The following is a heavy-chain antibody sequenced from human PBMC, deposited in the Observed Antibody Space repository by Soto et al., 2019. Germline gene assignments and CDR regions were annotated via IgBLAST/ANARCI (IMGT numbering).Heavy chain of an antibody. CDR2: INHSGVT. D-gene: IGHD2-15*01. CDR3: ARGLWVVRQGYSPYFDL. J-gene: IGHJ4*02. V-gene: IGHV4-34*01. CDR1: VGSISTYY. Sequence: PSETLSITCAVSVGSISTYYVGWVRRHPAKGLEWIGEINHSGVTNYNPSLESRVTISIDTSKNQVSLKLTSVTAADTAVYYCARGLWVVRQGYSPYFDLWGQGTLVTVSS.